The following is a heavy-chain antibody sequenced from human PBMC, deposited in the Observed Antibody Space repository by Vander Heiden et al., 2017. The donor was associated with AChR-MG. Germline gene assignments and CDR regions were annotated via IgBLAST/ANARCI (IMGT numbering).Heavy chain of an antibody. Sequence: QAQLQESGPGLVKPPQTLSVTCTVSGDSISSGGYYWSWIRQHPGKGLEWIGYIYYSGLSLYNPSLRSRLTISVDKSNNQFSLKLTSVTAADTAIYYCAKELRTWGQGTLVTVSS. CDR1: GDSISSGGYY. J-gene: IGHJ4*02. CDR3: AKELRT. CDR2: IYYSGLS. V-gene: IGHV4-31*03. D-gene: IGHD1-7*01.